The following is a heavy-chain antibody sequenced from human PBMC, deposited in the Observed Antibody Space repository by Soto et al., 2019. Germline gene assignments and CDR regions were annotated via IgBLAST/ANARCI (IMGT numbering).Heavy chain of an antibody. Sequence: VGSLRLSCGVSGFTFSGYGMHWVRQAPGKGLDWLAVISYDGSKEYYADSVRGRFTTSRDNSNNTLFLQMNSLRPEDTSVYYCAKDTTDHYGSGGHLDCRGQGISVTVSS. V-gene: IGHV3-30*18. J-gene: IGHJ4*02. CDR1: GFTFSGYG. D-gene: IGHD3-10*01. CDR2: ISYDGSKE. CDR3: AKDTTDHYGSGGHLDC.